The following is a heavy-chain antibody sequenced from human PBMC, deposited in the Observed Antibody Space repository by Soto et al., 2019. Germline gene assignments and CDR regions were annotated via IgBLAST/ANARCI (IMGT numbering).Heavy chain of an antibody. J-gene: IGHJ4*02. CDR3: AGRASRYYYDSSGYFDY. V-gene: IGHV4-59*01. CDR2: IYYSGST. D-gene: IGHD3-22*01. Sequence: SETLSLTCTVSGGSISSYYWSWIRQPPGKGLEWIGYIYYSGSTNYNPSLKSRVTISVDTSKNQFSLKLSSVTAADTAVYYCAGRASRYYYDSSGYFDYWGQGTLVTVSS. CDR1: GGSISSYY.